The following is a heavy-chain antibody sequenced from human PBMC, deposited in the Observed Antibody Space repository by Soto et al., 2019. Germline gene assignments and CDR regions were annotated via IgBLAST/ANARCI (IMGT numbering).Heavy chain of an antibody. CDR3: ASVREKDQVLVPGIYGYVLDI. CDR2: IIPIFGTA. J-gene: IGHJ3*02. D-gene: IGHD5-18*01. CDR1: GGTFSSYA. Sequence: ASVKVSCKASGGTFSSYAISWVRQAPGQGLEWMGGIIPIFGTANYAQKFQGRVTITADESTSTAYMELSSLRSEDTAVYYCASVREKDQVLVPGIYGYVLDIWGQGTMVPVSS. V-gene: IGHV1-69*13.